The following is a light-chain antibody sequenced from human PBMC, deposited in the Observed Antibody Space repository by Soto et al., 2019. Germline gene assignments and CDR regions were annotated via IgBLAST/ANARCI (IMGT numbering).Light chain of an antibody. CDR2: DVS. CDR3: SSYTSSSSYV. J-gene: IGLJ1*01. CDR1: SSDVGGYKY. Sequence: QSVLTQPASVSGSPGQSIAISCTGTSSDVGGYKYVSWYQHYPGKAPKLMIYDVSNRPSGVSDRFSGSKSGNTASLTISGLQSEYEADYYCSSYTSSSSYVFGPGTKLTVL. V-gene: IGLV2-14*03.